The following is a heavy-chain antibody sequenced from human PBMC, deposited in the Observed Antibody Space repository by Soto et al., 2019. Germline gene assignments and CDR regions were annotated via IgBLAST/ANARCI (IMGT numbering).Heavy chain of an antibody. CDR1: GGSISSSSYY. V-gene: IGHV4-39*01. D-gene: IGHD2-8*01. Sequence: QLQLQESGPGLVKPSETLSLTCTVSGGSISSSSYYWGWIRQPPGKGLEWIGSIYYSGSTYYNPSPKGPVNNSGDQSQNQFPLKLSSLTAAEQGCVFWWRHGLFSNGGFFRPACPGRLVFYFRGQGTLVTVSS. CDR3: WRHGLFSNGGFFRPACPGRLVFYF. CDR2: IYYSGST. J-gene: IGHJ4*02.